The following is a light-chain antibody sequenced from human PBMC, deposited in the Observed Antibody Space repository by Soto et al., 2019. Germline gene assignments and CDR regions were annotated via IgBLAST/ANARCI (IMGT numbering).Light chain of an antibody. CDR3: HRYNSVPLT. Sequence: IQLTQSPSSLSASLGDTVTITCRASQGIGNFLAWYQQKPGDVPKLLIYAASTVQSGGPSRFSGSGSGTDFTLTISSLQPEDVATYFCHRYNSVPLTFGGGTKVDI. J-gene: IGKJ4*01. CDR1: QGIGNF. CDR2: AAS. V-gene: IGKV1-27*01.